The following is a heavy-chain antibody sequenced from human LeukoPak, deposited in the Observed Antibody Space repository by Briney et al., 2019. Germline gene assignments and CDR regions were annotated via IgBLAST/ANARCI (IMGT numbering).Heavy chain of an antibody. V-gene: IGHV1-2*02. CDR1: GYTFTGYY. Sequence: ASVKVSCKASGYTFTGYYMHWVRQAPGQGLEWMGWINPNSGGTNYAQKFQGRVTMTRDTSISTAYMELSRLRSDDTAVYYCARALSGGTNGGGWYVDYWGQGTLVTVS. CDR2: INPNSGGT. J-gene: IGHJ4*02. CDR3: ARALSGGTNGGGWYVDY. D-gene: IGHD6-19*01.